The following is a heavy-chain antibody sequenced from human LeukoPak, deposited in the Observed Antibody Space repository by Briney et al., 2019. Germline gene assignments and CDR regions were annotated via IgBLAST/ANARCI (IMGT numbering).Heavy chain of an antibody. CDR3: ARDEEIRLFGYFDY. CDR2: IYYSGST. V-gene: IGHV4-39*07. CDR1: GGSISSSSYY. Sequence: SETLSLTCTVSGGSISSSSYYWGWIRQPPGKGLEWIGSIYYSGSTYYNPSLKSRVTISVDTSKNQFSLKLSSVTAADTAAYYCARDEEIRLFGYFDYWGQGTLVTVSS. D-gene: IGHD3-3*01. J-gene: IGHJ4*02.